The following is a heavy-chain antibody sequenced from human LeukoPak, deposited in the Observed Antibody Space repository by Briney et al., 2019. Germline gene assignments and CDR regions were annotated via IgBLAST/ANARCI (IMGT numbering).Heavy chain of an antibody. V-gene: IGHV3-64*01. Sequence: GGSLRLSCAASGFTLSSYAMHWVRQAPGKGLDYVSAISKNGGNTYYANSVKGRFTISRDNSKNTLYLQMGSLRAEDMALYYCARVSVFYGSGGYGMDVWGQGTTVTVSS. D-gene: IGHD3-10*01. J-gene: IGHJ6*02. CDR3: ARVSVFYGSGGYGMDV. CDR1: GFTLSSYA. CDR2: ISKNGGNT.